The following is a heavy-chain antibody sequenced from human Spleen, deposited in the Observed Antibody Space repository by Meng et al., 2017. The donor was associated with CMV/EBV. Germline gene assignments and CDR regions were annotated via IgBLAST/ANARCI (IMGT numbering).Heavy chain of an antibody. CDR3: AREIATIPAAGTLGLYYYYGMDV. CDR1: GFTFSGSA. CDR2: IVGGSGNT. D-gene: IGHD6-13*01. J-gene: IGHJ6*02. V-gene: IGHV1-58*01. Sequence: SVKVSCKASGFTFSGSAVQWVRQTRGQRPEWVGWIVGGSGNTNYAQKFQERVTITRDMSTSTAYMELSSLRSEDTAVYYCAREIATIPAAGTLGLYYYYGMDVWGRGTTVTVSS.